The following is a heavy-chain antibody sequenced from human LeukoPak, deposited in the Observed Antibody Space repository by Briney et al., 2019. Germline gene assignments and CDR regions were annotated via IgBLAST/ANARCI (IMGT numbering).Heavy chain of an antibody. D-gene: IGHD3-22*01. J-gene: IGHJ4*02. V-gene: IGHV1-2*02. CDR1: GYTFTDYY. CDR2: INPNSGDT. CDR3: AREDYYDSGSNDY. Sequence: ASVKVSCKASGYTFTDYYINWVRQAPGQGLEWIGWINPNSGDTNYAQKFQDRVTMTRDTSISTAYVELNFLRSDDTAVFYCAREDYYDSGSNDYWGQGTLVTVSS.